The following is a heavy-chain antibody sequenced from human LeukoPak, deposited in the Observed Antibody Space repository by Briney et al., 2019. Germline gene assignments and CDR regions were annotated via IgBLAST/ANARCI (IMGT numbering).Heavy chain of an antibody. Sequence: GGSLRLSCAASGFTFSSYWMSWVRQAPGKGLEWVANIKLDGSENNYVDSVKGRFTISRDNAKNSLYLQMNSLRAEDTAVYYCARARSGSYDYFDYWGQGTLVTVSS. D-gene: IGHD1-26*01. CDR3: ARARSGSYDYFDY. CDR1: GFTFSSYW. CDR2: IKLDGSEN. V-gene: IGHV3-7*04. J-gene: IGHJ4*02.